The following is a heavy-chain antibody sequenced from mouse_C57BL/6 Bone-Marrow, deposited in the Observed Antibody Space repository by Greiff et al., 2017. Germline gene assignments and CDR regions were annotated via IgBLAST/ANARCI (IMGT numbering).Heavy chain of an antibody. Sequence: QVQLKQSGPELVKPGASVKLSCKASGYTFTSYDINWVKQRPGQGLEWIGRIYPRDGSTKYNEKFKGKATLTVETSSSTAYMELHSLPADDSAVYFCARDYGSSYWYFDVWGTGTTVTVSS. D-gene: IGHD1-1*01. CDR3: ARDYGSSYWYFDV. V-gene: IGHV1-85*01. CDR2: IYPRDGST. J-gene: IGHJ1*03. CDR1: GYTFTSYD.